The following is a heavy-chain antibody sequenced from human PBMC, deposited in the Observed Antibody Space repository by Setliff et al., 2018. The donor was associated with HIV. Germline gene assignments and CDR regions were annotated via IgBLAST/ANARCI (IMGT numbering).Heavy chain of an antibody. V-gene: IGHV4-61*09. Sequence: PSETLSLTCTVSGGSISSGSYYWSWIRQPAGKGLEWIGHIYTSGSTNYNPSLKSRVTISADTSENHFSLKLRSVTAADTAVYYCALGMVRGARYYYYYYMDVWGKGTTVTVSS. D-gene: IGHD3-10*01. CDR3: ALGMVRGARYYYYYYMDV. J-gene: IGHJ6*03. CDR1: GGSISSGSYY. CDR2: IYTSGST.